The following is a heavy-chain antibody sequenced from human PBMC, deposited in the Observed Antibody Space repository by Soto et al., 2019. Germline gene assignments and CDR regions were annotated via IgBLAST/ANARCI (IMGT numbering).Heavy chain of an antibody. CDR3: AREVYVDFWSSYHTHPYYFDY. J-gene: IGHJ4*02. CDR1: GFTFSLYD. Sequence: QVQLVESGGGVVQPGRSLRLPCVVSGFTFSLYDMHWVRQAPGKGLEWVAVVSSDGTNKYYADSVRDRFTISRDNSKNXLXLXXNSLRTDDTAIYYCAREVYVDFWSSYHTHPYYFDYWGQGTLVIVSS. V-gene: IGHV3-30*04. CDR2: VSSDGTNK. D-gene: IGHD3-3*01.